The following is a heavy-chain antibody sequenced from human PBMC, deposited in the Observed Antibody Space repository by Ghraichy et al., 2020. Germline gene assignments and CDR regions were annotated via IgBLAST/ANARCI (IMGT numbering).Heavy chain of an antibody. CDR3: VRLSSSGKYYYFDY. CDR2: IYYRGAT. Sequence: SETLSLTCTVSGDSISSSKYYWGWVRQPPGKGLEWIANIYYRGATYYNPTLKGGVTMSVDTSKNQFSLEWRYVTVADTAVFYWVRLSSSGKYYYFDYWGQGILVTVSS. J-gene: IGHJ4*02. D-gene: IGHD5-12*01. CDR1: GDSISSSKYY. V-gene: IGHV4-39*01.